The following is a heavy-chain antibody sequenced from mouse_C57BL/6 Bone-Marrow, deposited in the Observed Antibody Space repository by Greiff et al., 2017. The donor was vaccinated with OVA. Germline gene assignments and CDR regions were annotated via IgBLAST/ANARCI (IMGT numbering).Heavy chain of an antibody. V-gene: IGHV5-12*01. Sequence: EVKLVESGGGLVQPGGSLKLSCAASGFTFSDYYMYWVRQTPEKRLEWVAYISNGGGSTYYPDTVKGRFTISRDNAKNTLYLQMSRLKSEDTAMDYCASYYGSTYGGYFDVWGTGTTVTVSS. CDR2: ISNGGGST. D-gene: IGHD1-1*01. CDR3: ASYYGSTYGGYFDV. J-gene: IGHJ1*03. CDR1: GFTFSDYY.